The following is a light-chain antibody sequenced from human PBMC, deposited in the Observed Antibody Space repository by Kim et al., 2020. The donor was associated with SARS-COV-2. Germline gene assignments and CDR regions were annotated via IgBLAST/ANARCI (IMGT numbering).Light chain of an antibody. CDR2: DVN. CDR3: SSFTSSITYV. CDR1: SSDVGGYNT. J-gene: IGLJ1*01. Sequence: QSALTQPASVSGSPGQSITISCTGTSSDVGGYNTVSWYQQEPGKAPKLMIYDVNRRPSGVSNRFSGSKSGNTASLTISGLQAEDEADYYYSSFTSSITYVFGTGTKVTVL. V-gene: IGLV2-14*01.